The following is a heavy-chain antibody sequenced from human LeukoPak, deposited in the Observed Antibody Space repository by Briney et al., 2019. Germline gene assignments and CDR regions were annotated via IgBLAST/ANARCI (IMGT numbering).Heavy chain of an antibody. D-gene: IGHD2-15*01. V-gene: IGHV4-38-2*01. CDR3: ASLGKAYCSGGSCYLFDY. CDR1: GYSISSGYY. CDR2: IYHSGST. J-gene: IGHJ4*02. Sequence: TSETLSLTCAVSGYSISSGYYWGWIRQPPGKGLEWIGSIYHSGSTHYNPSLKSRVTISVDTSKNQFSLKLSSVTAADTAVYYCASLGKAYCSGGSCYLFDYWGQGTLVTVSS.